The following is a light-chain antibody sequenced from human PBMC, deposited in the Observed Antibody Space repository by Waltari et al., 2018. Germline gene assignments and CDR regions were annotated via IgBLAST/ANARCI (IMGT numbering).Light chain of an antibody. CDR2: HAS. CDR3: QKYVNLPAT. V-gene: IGKV3-20*01. Sequence: EIVLTQSPGSLSLSPGERATLSCKASPSVAKYLAWYQQKPGQAPRLLIYHASIRDTGIPDRFSGSGYGTDFSLTISRLEPEDCAVYFCQKYVNLPATFGQGTTVEV. CDR1: PSVAKY. J-gene: IGKJ1*01.